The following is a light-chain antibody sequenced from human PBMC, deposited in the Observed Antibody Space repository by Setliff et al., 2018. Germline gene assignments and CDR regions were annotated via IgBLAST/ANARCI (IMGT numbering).Light chain of an antibody. J-gene: IGLJ1*01. CDR3: QSYGGSLSGYV. CDR2: EVT. CDR1: TGDLGSYNL. Sequence: QSVLTQPASVSGSPGQSITISCTGTTGDLGSYNLVSWYQQHPGEAPKLILYEVTQRPSGVPDRFSGSKSGTSASLAITGLQAEDEADYYCQSYGGSLSGYVFGSGTKVTVL. V-gene: IGLV2-23*02.